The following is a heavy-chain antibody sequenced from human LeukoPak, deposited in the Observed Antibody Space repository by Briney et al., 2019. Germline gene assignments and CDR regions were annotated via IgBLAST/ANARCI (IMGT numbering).Heavy chain of an antibody. V-gene: IGHV4-4*07. J-gene: IGHJ4*02. CDR1: GGSISSYY. D-gene: IGHD6-19*01. Sequence: SETLSLTCTVSGGSISSYYWSWIRQPAGKGLEWIGRIYTSGSTNYNPSLKSRVTMSVDTSKNQFSLKLSSVTAADTAVYYCASESYSSGWYDYWGQGTLVTVSS. CDR2: IYTSGST. CDR3: ASESYSSGWYDY.